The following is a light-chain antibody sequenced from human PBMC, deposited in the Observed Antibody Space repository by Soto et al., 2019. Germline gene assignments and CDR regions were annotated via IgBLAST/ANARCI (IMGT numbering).Light chain of an antibody. CDR2: DAS. V-gene: IGKV3-11*01. Sequence: EIVLSQTPVTLSLSPGERGTLSCRASQSVSNYLAWYQQKPGQAPRLLIYDASSRATGIPARFSGSGSGTDFTLTISSLEPEDFAVYYCQQRKNWQVTFGQGTRLEIK. CDR1: QSVSNY. CDR3: QQRKNWQVT. J-gene: IGKJ5*01.